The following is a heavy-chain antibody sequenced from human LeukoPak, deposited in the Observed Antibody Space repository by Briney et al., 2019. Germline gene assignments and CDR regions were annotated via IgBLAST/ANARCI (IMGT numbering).Heavy chain of an antibody. CDR2: IYYSGST. CDR1: GSSISSSSYY. CDR3: ARPATTVTTYLPGAFDI. J-gene: IGHJ3*02. D-gene: IGHD4-17*01. Sequence: SETLSLTCTVSGSSISSSSYYWGWIRQPPGKGLEWIGSIYYSGSTYYNPSLKSRVTISVDTSKNQFSLKLSSVTAADTAVYYCARPATTVTTYLPGAFDIWGQGTMVTVSS. V-gene: IGHV4-39*01.